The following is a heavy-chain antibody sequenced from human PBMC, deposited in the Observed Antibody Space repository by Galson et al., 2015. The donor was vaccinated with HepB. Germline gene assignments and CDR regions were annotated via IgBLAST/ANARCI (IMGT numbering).Heavy chain of an antibody. Sequence: SLRLSCAASGFNFRSHVMTWVRQAPGKGLEWVSALSGSGAVTYYADSVKGRFTISRDNSQNRIFLHMNRLRAEDTALYYCAKDYVSAMYVPTYSDSWGQGTLVTVSS. V-gene: IGHV3-23*01. CDR3: AKDYVSAMYVPTYSDS. CDR1: GFNFRSHV. CDR2: LSGSGAVT. J-gene: IGHJ4*02. D-gene: IGHD2-8*01.